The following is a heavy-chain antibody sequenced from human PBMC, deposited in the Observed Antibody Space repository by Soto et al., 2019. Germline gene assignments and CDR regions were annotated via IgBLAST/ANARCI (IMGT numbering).Heavy chain of an antibody. V-gene: IGHV1-2*04. D-gene: IGHD3-10*01. Sequence: TSVKLTCKDSGDAYTGNYMHWVRQAPGQGLEWMGWINPNSGGTNYAQKFQGWVTMTRDTSISTAYMELSRLRSDDTAVYYCAREGSYGSGSLRNYYGMDVWGQGTTVTVSS. CDR3: AREGSYGSGSLRNYYGMDV. CDR1: GDAYTGNY. CDR2: INPNSGGT. J-gene: IGHJ6*02.